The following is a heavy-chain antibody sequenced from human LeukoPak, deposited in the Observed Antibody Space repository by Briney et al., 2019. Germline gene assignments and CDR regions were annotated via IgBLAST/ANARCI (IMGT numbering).Heavy chain of an antibody. CDR3: ARGVSYYDILTDY. D-gene: IGHD3-9*01. CDR2: INHSGST. Sequence: SETLSLTCAVYGGSFSGYYWSWIRQPPGKGLEWIGEINHSGSTNYNPSLKSRVTISVDTSKNQFSLKLSSVTAADTAVYYCARGVSYYDILTDYWGQGTLVTVSS. CDR1: GGSFSGYY. V-gene: IGHV4-34*01. J-gene: IGHJ4*02.